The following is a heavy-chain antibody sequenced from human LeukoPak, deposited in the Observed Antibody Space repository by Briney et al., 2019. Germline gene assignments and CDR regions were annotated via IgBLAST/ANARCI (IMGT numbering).Heavy chain of an antibody. D-gene: IGHD6-13*01. V-gene: IGHV3-23*01. CDR3: AKDRGKAAAGWLDP. J-gene: IGHJ5*02. CDR2: ISDGGTST. CDR1: GFTFRNYA. Sequence: GGSLRLSCAASGFTFRNYAMSWVRQAPGKGLEWVSTISDGGTSTFYADSVKGRFTISRDNSYNTLYLQMNTLRAEDTAIYYCAKDRGKAAAGWLDPWGQGTLVTVSS.